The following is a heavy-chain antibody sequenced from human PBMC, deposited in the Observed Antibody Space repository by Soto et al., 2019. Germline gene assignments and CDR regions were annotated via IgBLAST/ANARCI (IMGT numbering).Heavy chain of an antibody. CDR3: ARRRLSTGTDYFDY. V-gene: IGHV1-2*02. Sequence: ASVKVSCKTSGYTFNDYFLHWVRQAPGQGLEWMGSINPNSGDTDYAQRFQGRVTLTRDTSIRTVYMELSRLRSDDTAVYYCARRRLSTGTDYFDYWGQGTRGTSPQ. D-gene: IGHD1-1*01. CDR1: GYTFNDYF. J-gene: IGHJ4*02. CDR2: INPNSGDT.